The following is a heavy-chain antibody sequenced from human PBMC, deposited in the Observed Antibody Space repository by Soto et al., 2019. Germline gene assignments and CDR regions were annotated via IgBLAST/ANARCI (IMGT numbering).Heavy chain of an antibody. J-gene: IGHJ3*01. CDR1: GFTFSGYW. D-gene: IGHD6-13*01. CDR2: ISYTSTI. V-gene: IGHV3-48*01. Sequence: GGSLRLSCAASGFTFSGYWMHWVRQAPGKGLEWVSYISYTSTIYYVGSVKGRFAISRDNAKSSLYLQMNSLRAEDTALYYCARSIPAGGTNAFDGWGQGTRVNVSS. CDR3: ARSIPAGGTNAFDG.